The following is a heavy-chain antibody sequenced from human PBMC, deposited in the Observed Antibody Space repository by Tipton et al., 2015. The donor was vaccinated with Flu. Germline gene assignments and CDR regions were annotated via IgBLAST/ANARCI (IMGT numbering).Heavy chain of an antibody. CDR3: ARGLTSWSGFVANGLDA. D-gene: IGHD3-3*01. V-gene: IGHV3-11*01. J-gene: IGHJ6*02. Sequence: AASGFIFSDYYLTWIRQAPGKGLDWVSYITGRGTTIHYADSVKGRFTVSRDNAKNSVYLQMNSLRAEDTAVYYCARGLTSWSGFVANGLDAWGQGTSVIVSS. CDR2: ITGRGTTI. CDR1: GFIFSDYY.